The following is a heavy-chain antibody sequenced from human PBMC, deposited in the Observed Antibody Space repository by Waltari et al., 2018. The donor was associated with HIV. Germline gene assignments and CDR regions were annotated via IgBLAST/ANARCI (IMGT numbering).Heavy chain of an antibody. D-gene: IGHD3-22*01. CDR3: ARTSPITMIHIRDDAFDI. CDR2: IYYSGST. J-gene: IGHJ3*02. CDR1: GGSISSSSYY. Sequence: QLQLQESGPGLVKPSETLSLTCTVSGGSISSSSYYWGWIRQPPGKGLGWIGSIYYSGSTYYNPSLKSRVTISVDTSKNQFSLKLSSVTAADTAVYYCARTSPITMIHIRDDAFDIWGQGTMVTVSS. V-gene: IGHV4-39*01.